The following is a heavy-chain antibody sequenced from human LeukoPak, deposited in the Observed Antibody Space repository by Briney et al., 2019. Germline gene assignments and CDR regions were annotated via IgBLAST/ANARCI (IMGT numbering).Heavy chain of an antibody. V-gene: IGHV3-30*03. J-gene: IGHJ4*02. D-gene: IGHD3-3*01. CDR3: ATPRRGFAPARLRFLEL. Sequence: GGSLRLSCAASGFTFSSYGMHWVRQAPGKGLEWVAVISYDGSNKYYADSVKGRFTISRDNSKNTLYLQMNSLRSEDTAVYYCATPRRGFAPARLRFLELWGQGTLVTASS. CDR1: GFTFSSYG. CDR2: ISYDGSNK.